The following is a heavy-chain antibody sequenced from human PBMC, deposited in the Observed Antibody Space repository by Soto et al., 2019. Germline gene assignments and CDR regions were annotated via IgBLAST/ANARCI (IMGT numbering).Heavy chain of an antibody. Sequence: PGGSLRLSCAASGFTFSTYAMNWVRQAPGKGLEWVSNIGGSGRNTYYAESVKGRFTISRDNLKSTVHLQMNSLRAEDTAVYYCAKDVGYSGTYWGQGTLVTVSS. J-gene: IGHJ4*01. D-gene: IGHD1-26*01. V-gene: IGHV3-23*01. CDR2: IGGSGRNT. CDR1: GFTFSTYA. CDR3: AKDVGYSGTY.